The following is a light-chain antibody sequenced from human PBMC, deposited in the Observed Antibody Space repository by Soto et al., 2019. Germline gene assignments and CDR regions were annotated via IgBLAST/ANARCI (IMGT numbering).Light chain of an antibody. V-gene: IGKV3-15*01. Sequence: ENVLTQSPATLSLSPGEGATLSCRASQSVGTDLAWYQQKPGQAPRLLIYDASTGATGTPARFSGSGSGTEFTLIISSLQSEDFAVYYCQQYNNWPQTFGQGTKV. CDR2: DAS. CDR1: QSVGTD. J-gene: IGKJ1*01. CDR3: QQYNNWPQT.